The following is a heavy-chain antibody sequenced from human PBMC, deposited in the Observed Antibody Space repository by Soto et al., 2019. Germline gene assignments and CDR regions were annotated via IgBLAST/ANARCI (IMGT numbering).Heavy chain of an antibody. CDR1: GGSISSYY. CDR2: IYDSGST. Sequence: SETLSLTCTVSGGSISSYYWSWIRQPPGKGLEWIGYIYDSGSTNYNPSLKSRVTISVDTSKNQFSLKLSSVTAADTAVYYCARREIYSGSWFDPWGQGTLVTVSS. J-gene: IGHJ5*02. CDR3: ARREIYSGSWFDP. D-gene: IGHD1-26*01. V-gene: IGHV4-59*08.